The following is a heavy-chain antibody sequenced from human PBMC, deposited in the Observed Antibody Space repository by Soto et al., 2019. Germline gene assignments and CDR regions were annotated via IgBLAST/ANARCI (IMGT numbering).Heavy chain of an antibody. J-gene: IGHJ6*02. CDR1: GYTFTSYG. CDR2: ISAYNGNT. CDR3: ARVRPSPDYGDFRDYYYYGMDV. Sequence: ASVKVSCKASGYTFTSYGISWVRQAPGQGLEWMGWISAYNGNTNYAQKLQGRVTMTTDTSTSTAYMELRSLRSDDTAVYYCARVRPSPDYGDFRDYYYYGMDVWGQGTTVTV. V-gene: IGHV1-18*04. D-gene: IGHD4-17*01.